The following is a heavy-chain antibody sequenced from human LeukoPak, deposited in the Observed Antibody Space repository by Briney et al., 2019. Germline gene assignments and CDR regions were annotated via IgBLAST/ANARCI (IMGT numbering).Heavy chain of an antibody. V-gene: IGHV4-28*05. CDR1: GYSISSSNW. CDR2: IYYSGSI. Sequence: SDTLSLTCAVSGYSISSSNWWGWIRQPPGKGLEWIGYIYYSGSIYYNPSLKSRVTMSVDTSKNQFSLKLSSVTAVDTAVYYCARRAGRSGSYFFDYWGQGTLVTVSS. J-gene: IGHJ4*02. D-gene: IGHD1-26*01. CDR3: ARRAGRSGSYFFDY.